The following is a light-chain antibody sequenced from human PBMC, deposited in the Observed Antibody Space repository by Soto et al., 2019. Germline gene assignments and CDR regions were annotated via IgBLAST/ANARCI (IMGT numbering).Light chain of an antibody. CDR3: QQYANWPKT. V-gene: IGKV3-15*01. Sequence: ILMTQSPDTLSVSTGERATLACRASQSIAEKVVWYQQKSGQAPRLLTYGASTRAAGVPARFSGSGSGTEFTLTISSLQSADIAVYFCQQYANWPKTFGQGTKVDIK. CDR2: GAS. CDR1: QSIAEK. J-gene: IGKJ1*01.